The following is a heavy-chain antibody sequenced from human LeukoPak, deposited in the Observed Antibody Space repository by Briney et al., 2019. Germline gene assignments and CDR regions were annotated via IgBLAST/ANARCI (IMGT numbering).Heavy chain of an antibody. J-gene: IGHJ4*02. CDR1: GFTFSDYG. CDR2: MRYDGRSK. D-gene: IGHD3-22*01. V-gene: IGHV3-30*02. CDR3: AKISGYYPFDY. Sequence: GGSLRLSCAASGFTFSDYGMHWVRQAPGKGLEWVAFMRYDGRSKYFADSVKGRFTISRDNSKNTLNLQMNSLRAEDTAVYYCAKISGYYPFDYWGQGTLVTVSS.